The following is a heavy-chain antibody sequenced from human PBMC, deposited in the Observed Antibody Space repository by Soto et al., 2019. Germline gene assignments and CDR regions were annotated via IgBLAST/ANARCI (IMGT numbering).Heavy chain of an antibody. CDR1: GGSISSYY. Sequence: SETLSLTCTVSGGSISSYYWSWIRQPPGKGLEWIGYIYYSRSTNYNPSLKSRVTISVDTSKNQFSLKLSSVTAADTAVYYCARAYGSGSYYNAIDYWGQGTLVTVSS. CDR2: IYYSRST. CDR3: ARAYGSGSYYNAIDY. V-gene: IGHV4-59*01. J-gene: IGHJ4*02. D-gene: IGHD3-10*01.